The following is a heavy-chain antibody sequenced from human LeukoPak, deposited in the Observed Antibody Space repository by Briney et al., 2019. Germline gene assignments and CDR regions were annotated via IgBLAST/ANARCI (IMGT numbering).Heavy chain of an antibody. D-gene: IGHD6-13*01. CDR3: AKVFYPAAGTGRVDFPFDY. CDR2: ISGSGGST. V-gene: IGHV3-23*01. Sequence: GGSLRLSCAAPGFTFSSYAMSWVRQAPGKGLEWVSAISGSGGSTYYADSVKGRFTISRDNSKNTLYLQMNSLRAEDTAVYYCAKVFYPAAGTGRVDFPFDYWGQGTLVTVSS. J-gene: IGHJ4*02. CDR1: GFTFSSYA.